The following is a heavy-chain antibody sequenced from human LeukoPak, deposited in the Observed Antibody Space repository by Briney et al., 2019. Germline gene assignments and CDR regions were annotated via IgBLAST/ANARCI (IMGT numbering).Heavy chain of an antibody. V-gene: IGHV3-53*01. CDR2: IYSGSST. Sequence: GGSLRLSCAASGFTVSSNYMSWVRQAPGKGLEWVSVIYSGSSTYYADSVKGRVTISRDNSKNTLYLQMNSLRAEYTAVYYCASNHPGSSPDYMDVWGKGTTVTVSS. D-gene: IGHD1-26*01. CDR1: GFTVSSNY. J-gene: IGHJ6*03. CDR3: ASNHPGSSPDYMDV.